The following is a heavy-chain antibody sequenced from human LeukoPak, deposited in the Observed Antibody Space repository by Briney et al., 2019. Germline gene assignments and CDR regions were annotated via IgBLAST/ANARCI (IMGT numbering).Heavy chain of an antibody. CDR3: AKGLGFMPQFDY. V-gene: IGHV3-23*01. CDR1: GFTFTTEA. J-gene: IGHJ4*02. Sequence: GGSLRLSCAASGFTFTTEAMTWVRRAPGKGLEWVSTISDDGRTTYYADSVKGRFTISRDNSKNIVYLQMNSLRAEDTAFYYCAKGLGFMPQFDYWGQGTLVAVSS. CDR2: ISDDGRTT. D-gene: IGHD6-19*01.